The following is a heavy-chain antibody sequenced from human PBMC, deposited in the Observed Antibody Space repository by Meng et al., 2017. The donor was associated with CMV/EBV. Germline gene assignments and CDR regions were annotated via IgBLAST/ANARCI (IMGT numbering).Heavy chain of an antibody. V-gene: IGHV4-39*01. D-gene: IGHD6-19*01. J-gene: IGHJ4*02. CDR3: ARITGIAVAGNFDY. CDR1: GGSISSSSYY. CDR2: IYYSGST. Sequence: SETLSLTCTVSGGSISSSSYYWGWIRQPPGKGLEWIGSIYYSGSTYYNPSLKSRVTISVDTSKNQFSLKLSSATAADTAVYYCARITGIAVAGNFDYWGQGTLVTVSS.